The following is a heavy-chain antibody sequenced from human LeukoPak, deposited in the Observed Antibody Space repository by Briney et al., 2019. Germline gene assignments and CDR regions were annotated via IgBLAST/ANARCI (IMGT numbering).Heavy chain of an antibody. D-gene: IGHD2-15*01. CDR2: IYPGDSDT. J-gene: IGHJ5*02. V-gene: IGHV5-51*01. CDR3: ARQGALGYCSGGSCYGWFDP. Sequence: GESLKISCKGSGYSFTSYWIGWVRQMPGKGLEWMGIIYPGDSDTRYSPSFQGQVTISADKSISTAYLQWSSLKALDTAMYYCARQGALGYCSGGSCYGWFDPWGQGTLVTVSS. CDR1: GYSFTSYW.